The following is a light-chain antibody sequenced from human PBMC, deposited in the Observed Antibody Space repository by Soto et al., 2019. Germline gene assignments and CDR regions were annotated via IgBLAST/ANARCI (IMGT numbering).Light chain of an antibody. J-gene: IGLJ2*01. CDR3: QTWGTGIPGV. CDR2: LNSDGSH. Sequence: QLVLTQSPSASASLGASVKLTCTLSSGHSSYAIAWHQQQPEKGPRYLMKLNSDGSHSKGDGIPDRFSGSSSGAERYLTISSLKSEDEADYYWQTWGTGIPGVFGGGTKLTVL. V-gene: IGLV4-69*01. CDR1: SGHSSYA.